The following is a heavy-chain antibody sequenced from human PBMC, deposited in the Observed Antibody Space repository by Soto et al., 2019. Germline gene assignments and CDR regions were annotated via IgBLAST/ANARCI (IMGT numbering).Heavy chain of an antibody. CDR1: GGSFSGFY. V-gene: IGHV4-34*01. CDR2: FNHGGST. Sequence: SETLSLTCAVNGGSFSGFYWSWIRQPPGKGLEWIGEFNHGGSTSYNPSLKSRVTISVDKSKNQFSLKLSSVTAADTAVYYCARLGIFGVVIELGSLSYYYYGMDVWGQGTTVTVS. CDR3: ARLGIFGVVIELGSLSYYYYGMDV. D-gene: IGHD3-3*01. J-gene: IGHJ6*02.